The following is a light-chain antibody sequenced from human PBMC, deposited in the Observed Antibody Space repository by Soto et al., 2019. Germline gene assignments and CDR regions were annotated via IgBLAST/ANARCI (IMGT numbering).Light chain of an antibody. Sequence: EIVLTQSPSTLSLSPGERATLSCRASQSVSSNYLAWYQRKPGQAPRLLIYGASSRATGIPIRFSGSGSGTDFTLTITRLEPEDFAVYYCQQYGSSPPTFGQGTKVEIK. J-gene: IGKJ1*01. CDR1: QSVSSNY. V-gene: IGKV3-20*01. CDR3: QQYGSSPPT. CDR2: GAS.